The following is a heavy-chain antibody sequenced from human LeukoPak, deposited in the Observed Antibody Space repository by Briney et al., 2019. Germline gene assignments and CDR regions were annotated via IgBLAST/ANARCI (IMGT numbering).Heavy chain of an antibody. CDR1: GGSISSYY. D-gene: IGHD2-2*01. CDR3: ARVRPMLGYYYYYMDV. V-gene: IGHV4-59*01. J-gene: IGHJ6*03. Sequence: SETLSLTCTVSGGSISSYYWSWIRQPPGKGLEWIGYIYHSGSTNYNPSLKSRVTISVDTSKNQFSLKLSSVTAADTAVYYCARVRPMLGYYYYYMDVWGKGTTVTVSS. CDR2: IYHSGST.